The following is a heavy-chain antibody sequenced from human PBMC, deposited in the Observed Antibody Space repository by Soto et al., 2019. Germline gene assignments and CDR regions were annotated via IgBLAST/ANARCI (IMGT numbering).Heavy chain of an antibody. CDR3: AKSPISVGAHPYFDY. J-gene: IGHJ4*02. CDR2: ISYDGSNK. D-gene: IGHD1-26*01. Sequence: QVQLVESGGGVVQPGRSLRLSCAASGFTFSSYGMHWVRQAPGKGLEWVAVISYDGSNKYYADSVKGRFTISRDNSXXTLYLQMNSLRAEDTAVYYCAKSPISVGAHPYFDYWGQGTLVTVSS. CDR1: GFTFSSYG. V-gene: IGHV3-30*18.